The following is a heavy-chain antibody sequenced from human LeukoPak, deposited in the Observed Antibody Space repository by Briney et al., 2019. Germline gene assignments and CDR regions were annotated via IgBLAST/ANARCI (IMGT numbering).Heavy chain of an antibody. Sequence: GGSLRLSCAASGFTFSSYGMHWVRQAPGKGLEWVAVIWYDGSNKYYADSVKGRFTISRDNSKNTLYLQMNSLRAEDTVVYYCARDIAVAGNYDYWGQGTLVTVSS. J-gene: IGHJ4*02. CDR2: IWYDGSNK. V-gene: IGHV3-33*01. CDR3: ARDIAVAGNYDY. CDR1: GFTFSSYG. D-gene: IGHD6-19*01.